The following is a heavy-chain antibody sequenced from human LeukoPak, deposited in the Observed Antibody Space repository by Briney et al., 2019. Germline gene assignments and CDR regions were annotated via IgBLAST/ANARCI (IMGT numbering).Heavy chain of an antibody. Sequence: PSETLSLTCTVSGDSISRNYWSWIRQPPGKGLEWIGYISNSGSTKYNPSLRSRVTISVDTPKNLFSLKLTSMTAADTAFYYCARCRDEFADYGFTSWGQGTLVTVSS. CDR1: GDSISRNY. V-gene: IGHV4-59*01. CDR2: ISNSGST. D-gene: IGHD4-17*01. J-gene: IGHJ1*01. CDR3: ARCRDEFADYGFTS.